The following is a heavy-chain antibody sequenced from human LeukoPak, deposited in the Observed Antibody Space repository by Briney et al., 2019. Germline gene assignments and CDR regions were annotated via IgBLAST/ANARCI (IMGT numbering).Heavy chain of an antibody. D-gene: IGHD4-17*01. CDR3: ARDLTRIPTE. J-gene: IGHJ4*02. CDR2: ISYDGSNK. CDR1: GFTFSSYG. Sequence: GRSLRLSCAASGFTFSSYGMHWVRQAPGKGLEWVAVISYDGSNKYYADSVKGRFTISRDNSKNTLYLQMNSLRAEDTAVYYCARDLTRIPTEWGQGTLSPSPQ. V-gene: IGHV3-30*03.